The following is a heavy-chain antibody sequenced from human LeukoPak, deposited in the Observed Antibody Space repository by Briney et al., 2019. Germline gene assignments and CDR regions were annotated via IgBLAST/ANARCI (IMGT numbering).Heavy chain of an antibody. CDR2: IRYDGSNK. D-gene: IGHD3-16*01. CDR1: GITFSSYG. J-gene: IGHJ3*02. CDR3: AKDRDDYVWGSYLGAFDI. V-gene: IGHV3-30*02. Sequence: GGSLRLSCAASGITFSSYGMSWVRQAPGKGLEWVAFIRYDGSNKYYADSVKGRFTISRDNSKNTLYLQMNSLRAEDTAVFYCAKDRDDYVWGSYLGAFDIWGQGTMVTVSS.